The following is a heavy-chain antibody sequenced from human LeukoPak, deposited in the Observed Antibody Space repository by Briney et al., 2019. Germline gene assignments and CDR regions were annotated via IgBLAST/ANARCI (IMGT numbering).Heavy chain of an antibody. CDR3: TTDHQTTVSPYYYYYYMDV. J-gene: IGHJ6*03. CDR1: GFTFTNAW. CDR2: IKSKIDGGTT. Sequence: VGSLRLSCAASGFTFTNAWMSWVRQAPGKGLEWVGRIKSKIDGGTTDYAAPVKGRFTISRDDSKNTLYLQMNSLKTEDTAVYYCTTDHQTTVSPYYYYYYMDVWGKGTTVTVSS. D-gene: IGHD4-11*01. V-gene: IGHV3-15*01.